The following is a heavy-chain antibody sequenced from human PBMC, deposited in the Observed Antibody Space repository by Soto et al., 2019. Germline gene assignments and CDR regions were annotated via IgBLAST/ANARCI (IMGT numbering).Heavy chain of an antibody. J-gene: IGHJ4*02. Sequence: GWSLRLSCSASGFTFASYTMNWVRQAPGKGLECVSSISGSGGNTYYADSEKGRFTISRDNSKNTLYLQMTSLRVDVTAVYYCAKRGVYKPDYWGQGSLATVSS. CDR3: AKRGVYKPDY. CDR2: ISGSGGNT. V-gene: IGHV3-23*01. D-gene: IGHD1-1*01. CDR1: GFTFASYT.